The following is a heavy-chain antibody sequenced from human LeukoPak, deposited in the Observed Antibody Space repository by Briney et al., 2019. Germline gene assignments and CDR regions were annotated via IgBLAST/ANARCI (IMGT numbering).Heavy chain of an antibody. CDR2: ISGSGGST. J-gene: IGHJ4*02. D-gene: IGHD5-12*01. Sequence: PWGSLRLSCAASGFTFSNYAMSWVRQAPGKGLEWVSAISGSGGSTYYADSVKGRFTISRDNSKNTLYMQMNSLRAEDTAVYYCAKAHYSGYKLLDYWGQGTLVTVST. CDR3: AKAHYSGYKLLDY. V-gene: IGHV3-23*01. CDR1: GFTFSNYA.